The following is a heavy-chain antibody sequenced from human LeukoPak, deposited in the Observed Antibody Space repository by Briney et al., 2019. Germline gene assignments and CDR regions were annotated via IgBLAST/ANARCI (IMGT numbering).Heavy chain of an antibody. V-gene: IGHV1-2*02. J-gene: IGHJ4*02. Sequence: ASVKVSCKASGYTFTGYYMHWVRQAPGQGLEWMGWINPNSGGTNYAQKFQGRVTMTRDTSISTAYMELSRLRSGDTAVYYCAREGDLGVFFDYWGQGTLVTVSS. CDR2: INPNSGGT. D-gene: IGHD5/OR15-5a*01. CDR3: AREGDLGVFFDY. CDR1: GYTFTGYY.